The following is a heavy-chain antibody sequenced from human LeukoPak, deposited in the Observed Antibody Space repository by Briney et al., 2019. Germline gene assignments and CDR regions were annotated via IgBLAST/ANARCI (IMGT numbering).Heavy chain of an antibody. J-gene: IGHJ4*02. V-gene: IGHV3-48*03. CDR3: ARGTMVVTHDY. CDR1: GFTFSSYE. CDR2: ISSSGSTI. Sequence: GGSLRLSCAASGFTFSSYEMNWVRQAPGKGLEWVSYISSSGSTIYYADSVKGRFTISRDNAKNSLYLQMNSLRVEDTAVYYCARGTMVVTHDYWGQGTLVTVSS. D-gene: IGHD4-23*01.